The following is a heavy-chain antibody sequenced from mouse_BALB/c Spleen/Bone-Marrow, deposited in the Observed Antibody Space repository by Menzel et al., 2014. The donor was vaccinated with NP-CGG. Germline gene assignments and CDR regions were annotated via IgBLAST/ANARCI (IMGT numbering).Heavy chain of an antibody. CDR1: GFTFSNYG. V-gene: IGHV5-9-2*01. Sequence: EVKVVDSGGGLVKSGGSLKLSCAASGFTFSNYGMSWVRQTPEKRLEWVATISGGGSYTFYSDSVKGRFTISRDNAKNNLYLQLSSLRSEDTALYHCARHAYYDQTEVSFVYWGQGTLVTVSA. CDR2: ISGGGSYT. D-gene: IGHD2-4*01. J-gene: IGHJ3*01. CDR3: ARHAYYDQTEVSFVY.